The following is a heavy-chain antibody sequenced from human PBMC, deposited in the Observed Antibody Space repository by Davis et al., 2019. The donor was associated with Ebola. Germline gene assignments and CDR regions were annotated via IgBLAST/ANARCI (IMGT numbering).Heavy chain of an antibody. V-gene: IGHV3-33*03. CDR1: GFTFSDSP. J-gene: IGHJ3*02. CDR3: ATRFSNSDGALDI. CDR2: IWYDGSVK. Sequence: PGGSLRLSCAGSGFTFSDSPMHWVRQAPGKGLAWVGLIWYDGSVKYYGDSVKGRFTISRDNSKDSAYLQMTSLRVEDTAVYYCATRFSNSDGALDIWGRGTLVTVSS. D-gene: IGHD1-7*01.